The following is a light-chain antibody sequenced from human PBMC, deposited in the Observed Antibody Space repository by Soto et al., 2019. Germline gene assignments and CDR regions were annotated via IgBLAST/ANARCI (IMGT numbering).Light chain of an antibody. Sequence: QSVLTQPPSASGTPGQRVTISCSGSSSNIGTNTVNWYRHLPGTAPKLLIYRNNERPSGVPDRFSGSKSGTSASLAISGLQSEDEADYYCAAWDDSLNGYVFGTGNKVTVL. V-gene: IGLV1-44*01. CDR2: RNN. J-gene: IGLJ1*01. CDR3: AAWDDSLNGYV. CDR1: SSNIGTNT.